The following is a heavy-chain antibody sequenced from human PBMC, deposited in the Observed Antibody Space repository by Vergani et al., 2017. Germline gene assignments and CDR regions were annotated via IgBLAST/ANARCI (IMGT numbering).Heavy chain of an antibody. V-gene: IGHV1-46*01. D-gene: IGHD3-10*01. Sequence: QVQLVQSGAEVKKPGASVQVSCKASGYTFTSYYMHWVRQAPGQGLEWMGIINPSGGSTSYAQKFQGRVTMTRDTSTSTVYMELSSLRSDDTAVYYCARVSPITMVRGVTLDYWGQGTLVTVSS. CDR2: INPSGGST. J-gene: IGHJ4*02. CDR1: GYTFTSYY. CDR3: ARVSPITMVRGVTLDY.